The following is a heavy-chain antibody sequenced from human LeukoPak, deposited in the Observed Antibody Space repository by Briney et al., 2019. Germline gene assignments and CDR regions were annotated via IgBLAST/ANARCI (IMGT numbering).Heavy chain of an antibody. CDR2: IYYSGST. Sequence: SETLSLTCSVSGGSISSYYWSWIRQPPGKGLEWIGYIYYSGSTNYNPSLKSRVTISVDTSKNHFSLRLSSVTAADTAVYYCAREAAEGVVVVSAARKYYCYFMDVWGKGTTVTISS. J-gene: IGHJ6*03. CDR1: GGSISSYY. CDR3: AREAAEGVVVVSAARKYYCYFMDV. V-gene: IGHV4-59*01. D-gene: IGHD2-2*01.